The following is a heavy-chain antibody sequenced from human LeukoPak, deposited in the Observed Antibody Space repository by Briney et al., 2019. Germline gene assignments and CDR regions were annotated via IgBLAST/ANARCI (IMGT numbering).Heavy chain of an antibody. D-gene: IGHD4-17*01. CDR1: GVSISSSSYY. Sequence: SETLSLTCTVSGVSISSSSYYWGWIRQPPGRGLEWIGSIYYSGSTYYNPSLKSRVTISVDTSKNQFSLKLSSVTAADTAVYYCGRRSWYYGDYWAFDYWGQGTLVTVSS. CDR3: GRRSWYYGDYWAFDY. J-gene: IGHJ4*02. CDR2: IYYSGST. V-gene: IGHV4-39*01.